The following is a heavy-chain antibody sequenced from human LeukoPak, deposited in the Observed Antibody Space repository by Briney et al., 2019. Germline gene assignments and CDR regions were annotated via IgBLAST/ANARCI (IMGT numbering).Heavy chain of an antibody. V-gene: IGHV3-23*01. CDR3: AKEGDVSSGYYFDY. Sequence: PGGSLRLSCAASGFTFSTYEMNWVRQAPGKGLEWVSAISGSGGSTYYADSVKGRFTISRDNSKNTLYLQMNSLRAEDTAVYYCAKEGDVSSGYYFDYWGQGTLVTVSS. J-gene: IGHJ4*02. CDR2: ISGSGGST. CDR1: GFTFSTYE. D-gene: IGHD3-22*01.